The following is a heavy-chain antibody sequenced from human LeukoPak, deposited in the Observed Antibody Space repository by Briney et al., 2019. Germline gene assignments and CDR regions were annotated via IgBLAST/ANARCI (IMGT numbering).Heavy chain of an antibody. Sequence: AGGSLRLSCGASGFTFSSYRMSWVRQAPGKGLEWVANIKQDGSEKYYVDSVKGRFTISRDNAKNTLYLQMNSLRAEDTAVYYCARSGYSSSWDFDYWGQGTLVTVSS. J-gene: IGHJ4*02. CDR1: GFTFSSYR. CDR3: ARSGYSSSWDFDY. D-gene: IGHD6-13*01. V-gene: IGHV3-7*01. CDR2: IKQDGSEK.